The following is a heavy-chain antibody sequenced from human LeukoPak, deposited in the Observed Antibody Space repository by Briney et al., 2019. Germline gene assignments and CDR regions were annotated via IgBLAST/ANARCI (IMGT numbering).Heavy chain of an antibody. CDR1: GGTFSSYA. J-gene: IGHJ4*02. V-gene: IGHV1-69*13. CDR3: ARETSYGDSGYYPY. CDR2: IIPIFGTA. Sequence: ASVKVSCKASGGTFSSYAISWVRQAPGQGLEWMGGIIPIFGTANYAQKFQGRVTITADESTSTAYMELSSLRSEDTAVYYCARETSYGDSGYYPYWGQGTLVTASS. D-gene: IGHD3-22*01.